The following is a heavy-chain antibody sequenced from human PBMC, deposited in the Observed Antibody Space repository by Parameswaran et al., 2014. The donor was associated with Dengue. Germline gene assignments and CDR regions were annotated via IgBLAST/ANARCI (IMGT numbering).Heavy chain of an antibody. V-gene: IGHV3-23*01. D-gene: IGHD6-6*01. J-gene: IGHJ6*02. CDR3: AKSRSSSSRYYYGLDV. CDR2: ISASGGST. Sequence: WIRQPPGKGLEWVSAISASGGSTYYADSVKGRFTISRDNSKNTLFLQMNSLRAEDTAVYYCAKSRSSSSRYYYGLDVWGQGTTVTVSS.